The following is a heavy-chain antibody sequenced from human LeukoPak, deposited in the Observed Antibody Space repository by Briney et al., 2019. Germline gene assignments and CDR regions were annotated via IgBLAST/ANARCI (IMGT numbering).Heavy chain of an antibody. V-gene: IGHV3-9*01. J-gene: IGHJ5*02. D-gene: IGHD6-13*01. CDR3: AKDSRSSWFNWFDP. Sequence: GGSLRLSCAASGFTFDDYAMHWVRQAPGKGLEWVSGTSWNSGSIGYADSVKGRFTISRDNAKNSLYLQMNSLRAEDTALYYCAKDSRSSWFNWFDPWGQGTLVTVSS. CDR2: TSWNSGSI. CDR1: GFTFDDYA.